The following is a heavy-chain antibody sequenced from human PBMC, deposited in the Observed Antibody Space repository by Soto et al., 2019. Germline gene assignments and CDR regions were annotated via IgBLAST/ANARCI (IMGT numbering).Heavy chain of an antibody. Sequence: EVQLVESGGGLTQPGGSLRLSCVVSGFIVSRSHMMWVRQAPGKGLEGVLVIYNHGQINYVDPVKGRFTIARDNSKNTIYLQMNSLKVEDTAVYYCVRVTGAERHWGQGALVTVSS. D-gene: IGHD7-27*01. CDR2: IYNHGQI. V-gene: IGHV3-53*01. J-gene: IGHJ4*02. CDR1: GFIVSRSH. CDR3: VRVTGAERH.